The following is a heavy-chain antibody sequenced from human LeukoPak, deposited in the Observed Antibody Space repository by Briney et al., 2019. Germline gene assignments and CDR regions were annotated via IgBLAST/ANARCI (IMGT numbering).Heavy chain of an antibody. Sequence: SETLSLTCAVYGGSFSGYYWSWIRQPPGKGLEWIGEINHSGSTNYNPSLKSRVTISVDTSKNQFSLKLSSVTAADTAVYYCAGAPSRYCSSTSCYTEREQTPWGQGTLVTVSS. D-gene: IGHD2-2*02. V-gene: IGHV4-34*01. CDR1: GGSFSGYY. J-gene: IGHJ5*02. CDR3: AGAPSRYCSSTSCYTEREQTP. CDR2: INHSGST.